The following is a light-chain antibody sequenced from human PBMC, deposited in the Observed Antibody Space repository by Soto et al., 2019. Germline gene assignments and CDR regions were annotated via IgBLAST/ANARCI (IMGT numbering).Light chain of an antibody. CDR2: EVS. CDR1: SSDVGSYNR. J-gene: IGLJ2*01. CDR3: SSYTSSSTLV. V-gene: IGLV2-18*02. Sequence: QSALTQPPSVSGSPGQSVTISCTGTSSDVGSYNRVSWYQQPPGTAPKLVIHEVSNRPSGVPDRFSGPKSGNTASLTISGLQAEDEADYYCSSYTSSSTLVFGGGTKLTVL.